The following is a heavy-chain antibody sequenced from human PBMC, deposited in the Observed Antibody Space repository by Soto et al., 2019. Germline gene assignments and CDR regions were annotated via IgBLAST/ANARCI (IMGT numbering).Heavy chain of an antibody. CDR2: NIPIFGTA. D-gene: IGHD2-21*02. V-gene: IGHV1-69*06. CDR3: ARDDIVVVTATAAYYYYGMDV. J-gene: IGHJ6*02. Sequence: GASVKVSCKASGGTFSSYAISWVRQAPGQGLEWMGGNIPIFGTANYAQKFQGRVTITADKSTSTAYMELSSLRSEDTAVYYCARDDIVVVTATAAYYYYGMDVWGQGTTVTVSS. CDR1: GGTFSSYA.